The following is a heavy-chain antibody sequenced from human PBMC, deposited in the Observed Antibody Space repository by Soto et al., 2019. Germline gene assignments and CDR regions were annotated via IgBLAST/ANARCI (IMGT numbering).Heavy chain of an antibody. CDR2: IYYSGST. CDR3: ARGLRVVAATDQLWFDP. V-gene: IGHV4-59*01. CDR1: GGSISSYY. J-gene: IGHJ5*02. Sequence: KTSETLSLTCTVSGGSISSYYWGWIRQPPGKGLEWIGYIYYSGSTNYNPSLKSRVTISVDTSKSQFSLKLSSVTAADTAVYYCARGLRVVAATDQLWFDPWGQGTLVTVSS. D-gene: IGHD2-15*01.